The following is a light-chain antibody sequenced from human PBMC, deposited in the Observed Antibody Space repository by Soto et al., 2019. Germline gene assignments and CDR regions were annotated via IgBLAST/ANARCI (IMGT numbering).Light chain of an antibody. CDR2: NND. CDR1: GSNIGPNY. J-gene: IGLJ3*02. Sequence: QSVLTQPPSASRTPGQRVTMSCSGSGSNIGPNYVYWFQQFAGTAPKLLIYNNDQRPSGVPDRFSGSKSGTSASLDISGLRSEDEADYYCAAWDDSLSGRVFGGGTKVTVL. CDR3: AAWDDSLSGRV. V-gene: IGLV1-47*02.